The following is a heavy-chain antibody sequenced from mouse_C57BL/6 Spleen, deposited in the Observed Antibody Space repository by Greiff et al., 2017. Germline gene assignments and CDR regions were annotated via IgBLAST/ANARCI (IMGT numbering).Heavy chain of an antibody. CDR3: ARPIPPVAAGFAY. CDR1: GFSLSTFGMG. J-gene: IGHJ3*01. Sequence: QVQLKESGPGILQPSQTLSLTCSFSGFSLSTFGMGVGWIRQPSGKGLEWLAHIWWDDDKYYNPALKSRLTISKDTSKNQVFLKIANVDTADTATYYCARPIPPVAAGFAYWGQGTLVTVSA. CDR2: IWWDDDK. D-gene: IGHD1-1*01. V-gene: IGHV8-8*01.